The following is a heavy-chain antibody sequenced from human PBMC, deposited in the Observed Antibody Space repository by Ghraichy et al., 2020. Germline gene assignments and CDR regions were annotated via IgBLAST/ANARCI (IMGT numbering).Heavy chain of an antibody. J-gene: IGHJ5*02. CDR1: GGSFSGYY. CDR2: INHSGST. CDR3: ARFVGAHPLVFVGLPTNWFDP. V-gene: IGHV4-34*01. D-gene: IGHD6-6*01. Sequence: SETLSLTCAVYGGSFSGYYWSWIRQPPGKGLEWIGEINHSGSTNYNPSLKSRVTISVDTSKNQFSLKLSSVTAADTAVYYCARFVGAHPLVFVGLPTNWFDPWGQGTLVTVSS.